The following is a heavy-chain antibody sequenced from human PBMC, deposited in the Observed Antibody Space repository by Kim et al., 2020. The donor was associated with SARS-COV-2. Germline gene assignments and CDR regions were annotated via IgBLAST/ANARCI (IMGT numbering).Heavy chain of an antibody. CDR3: TRAQGHFDY. V-gene: IGHV3-49*01. J-gene: IGHJ4*02. CDR2: GTR. Sequence: GTREYAASVKGKFTITRDGSKSIAYLQMNSLKTEDTAVYYCTRAQGHFDYWGQGTLVTVSS.